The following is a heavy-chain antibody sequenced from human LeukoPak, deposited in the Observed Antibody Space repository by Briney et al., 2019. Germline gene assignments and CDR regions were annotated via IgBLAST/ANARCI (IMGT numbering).Heavy chain of an antibody. CDR1: GASITSNF. D-gene: IGHD2-15*01. CDR2: IYHSGTT. V-gene: IGHV4-59*01. CDR3: AQKAPYSPAYSQH. J-gene: IGHJ1*01. Sequence: SETLSLTCTVPGASITSNFWTWIRPPPGKGLEWIGYIYHSGTTNYNPSLKSRVSISVDTSKNHFFLKLSSVTAADTAVYYCAQKAPYSPAYSQHWGQGTLVTVSS.